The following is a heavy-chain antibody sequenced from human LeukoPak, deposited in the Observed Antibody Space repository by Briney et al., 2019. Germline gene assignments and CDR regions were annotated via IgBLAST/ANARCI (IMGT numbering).Heavy chain of an antibody. V-gene: IGHV4-34*01. CDR3: ARVNYGPTDY. CDR2: INHSGST. D-gene: IGHD4-17*01. Sequence: SETLSLTCAVYGGSFSGYYWSWIRQPPGKGLEWIGEINHSGSTNYDPSLKSRVTISVDTSKNQFSLKLSSVTAADTAVYYCARVNYGPTDYWGQGTLVTVSS. CDR1: GGSFSGYY. J-gene: IGHJ4*02.